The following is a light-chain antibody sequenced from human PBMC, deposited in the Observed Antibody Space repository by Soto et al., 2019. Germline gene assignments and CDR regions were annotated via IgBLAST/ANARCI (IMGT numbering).Light chain of an antibody. CDR3: QQYNSYWT. V-gene: IGKV3-15*01. J-gene: IGKJ1*01. Sequence: IVMTQSPATLSVSPGERATLSCRASQSVSSNLAWYQQKPGQAPRLLIYDTSTRATGIPARFGGSGSGTEFTLTISSLQPDDFATYYCQQYNSYWTFGQGTKVDIK. CDR2: DTS. CDR1: QSVSSN.